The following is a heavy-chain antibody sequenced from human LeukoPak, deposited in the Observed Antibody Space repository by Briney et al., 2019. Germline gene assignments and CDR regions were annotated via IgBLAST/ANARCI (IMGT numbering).Heavy chain of an antibody. CDR1: GFTFSTYA. CDR3: ARALWFGETFPAY. D-gene: IGHD3-10*01. CDR2: ISGSGGST. V-gene: IGHV3-23*01. J-gene: IGHJ4*02. Sequence: GALRLSCAASGFTFSTYAMSWVRQAPGKGLEWVSAISGSGGSTYYADSVKGRFTISRDNSKNTLYLQMNSLRAEDTAVYYCARALWFGETFPAYWGQGTLVTVSS.